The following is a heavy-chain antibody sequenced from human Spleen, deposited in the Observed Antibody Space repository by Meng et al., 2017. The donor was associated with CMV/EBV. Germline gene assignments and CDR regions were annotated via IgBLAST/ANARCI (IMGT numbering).Heavy chain of an antibody. CDR2: ISSSSSYI. Sequence: IYSMNWVRQAPGKGLEWVSSISSSSSYIYYADSVKGRFTISRDNAKNSLYLQMNSLRAEDTAVYYCARVTGRNIVVVVAATSAHFDYWGQGTLVTVSS. D-gene: IGHD2-15*01. CDR3: ARVTGRNIVVVVAATSAHFDY. V-gene: IGHV3-21*01. CDR1: IYS. J-gene: IGHJ4*02.